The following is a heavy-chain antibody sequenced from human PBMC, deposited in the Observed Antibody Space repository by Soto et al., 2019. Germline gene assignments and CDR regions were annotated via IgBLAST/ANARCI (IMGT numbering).Heavy chain of an antibody. Sequence: GGVLRLSCAASGFTFGDFAMHWGRQAPGEGLEWVSGISWNSGSIGYADSVKGRFTISRDNAKNSLYLQMNSLRAEDTALYYCAKDALDDYSDYYYYMDVWGEGTTVTVSS. J-gene: IGHJ6*03. V-gene: IGHV3-9*01. CDR3: AKDALDDYSDYYYYMDV. CDR2: ISWNSGSI. D-gene: IGHD4-17*01. CDR1: GFTFGDFA.